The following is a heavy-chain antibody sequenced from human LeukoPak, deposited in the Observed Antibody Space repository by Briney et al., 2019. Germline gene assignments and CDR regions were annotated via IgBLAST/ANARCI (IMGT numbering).Heavy chain of an antibody. Sequence: GGSLRLSCAASGFTFSVYSMNWVRQAPGKGLEWISYITSDTRTIYYTDSVRGRFTISRDNAKNSLYLQLNNLRADDTAVYYCARSTERYADYWGQGTLVTVSS. CDR2: ITSDTRTI. V-gene: IGHV3-48*01. J-gene: IGHJ4*02. CDR3: ARSTERYADY. CDR1: GFTFSVYS. D-gene: IGHD1-1*01.